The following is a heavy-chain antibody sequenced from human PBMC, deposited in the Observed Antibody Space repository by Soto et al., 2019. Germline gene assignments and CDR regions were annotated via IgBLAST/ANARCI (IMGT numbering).Heavy chain of an antibody. CDR3: ARQSTGYCSGDSCYYFDF. V-gene: IGHV1-18*01. D-gene: IGHD2-15*01. J-gene: IGHJ4*02. CDR1: GYTFTSYG. Sequence: EASVKVSCKASGYTFTSYGISWVRQAPGQGLEWMGWISAYNDNTNYAQKLQGRVTMTADKSTSTAYMELSSLRSEDTAVYYCARQSTGYCSGDSCYYFDFWGQGTLVTVSS. CDR2: ISAYNDNT.